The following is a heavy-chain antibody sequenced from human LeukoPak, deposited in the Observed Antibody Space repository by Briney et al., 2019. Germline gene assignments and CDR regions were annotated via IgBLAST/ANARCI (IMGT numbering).Heavy chain of an antibody. CDR1: GFTFSTYA. J-gene: IGHJ3*01. Sequence: GGSLRLSCAASGFTFSTYAMHWVRQAPGKGLEWVAHMSYDEGTKYYADSVKGRFSISRDNSKNTLYLQMNSLRAEDTAFYYCARGGAYCRGDCPLDAFDPWGQGTMVTVSS. CDR3: ARGGAYCRGDCPLDAFDP. D-gene: IGHD2-21*02. V-gene: IGHV3-30-3*01. CDR2: MSYDEGTK.